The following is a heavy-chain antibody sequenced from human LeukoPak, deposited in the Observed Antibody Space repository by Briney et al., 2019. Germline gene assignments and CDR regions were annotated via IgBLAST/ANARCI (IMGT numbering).Heavy chain of an antibody. CDR3: ARHRIQTFFDY. D-gene: IGHD5-18*01. J-gene: IGHJ4*02. CDR2: IYYSGST. V-gene: IGHV4-59*08. Sequence: PSETLSLTCTVSGGSISSYYWSWIRQPPGKGLEWIGYIYYSGSTNYNPSLKSRVTISVDTSKNQFSLKLSSVTAADTAVYYCARHRIQTFFDYWGQGTLVTVSS. CDR1: GGSISSYY.